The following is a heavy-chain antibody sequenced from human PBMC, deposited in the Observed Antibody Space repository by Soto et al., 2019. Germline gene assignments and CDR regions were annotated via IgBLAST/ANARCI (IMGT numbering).Heavy chain of an antibody. CDR1: GFTFSSYA. Sequence: GGSLRLSCAASGFTFSSYAMSWVRQAPGKGLEWVSAISGSGGSTYYADSVKGRFTISRHNSKNTLYLQMNSLRADDSAVDYSAKVIDVRLSSDAFDIWGQGTMVTVSS. CDR3: AKVIDVRLSSDAFDI. D-gene: IGHD2-15*01. J-gene: IGHJ3*02. V-gene: IGHV3-23*01. CDR2: ISGSGGST.